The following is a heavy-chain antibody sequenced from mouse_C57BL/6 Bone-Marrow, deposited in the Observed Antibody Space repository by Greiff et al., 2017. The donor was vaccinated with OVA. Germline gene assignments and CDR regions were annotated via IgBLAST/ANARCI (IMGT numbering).Heavy chain of an antibody. D-gene: IGHD1-1*01. CDR2: ISSGGSYT. Sequence: EVKLVESGGDLVKPGGSLKLSCAASGFTFSSYGMSWVRQTPDKRLEWVATISSGGSYTYYPDSVKGRFTISRDNAKNTLYLQMSSLKSEDTAMYYCARQGECYYGSSSCAMDYWGQGTSVTVSS. J-gene: IGHJ4*01. CDR3: ARQGECYYGSSSCAMDY. CDR1: GFTFSSYG. V-gene: IGHV5-6*01.